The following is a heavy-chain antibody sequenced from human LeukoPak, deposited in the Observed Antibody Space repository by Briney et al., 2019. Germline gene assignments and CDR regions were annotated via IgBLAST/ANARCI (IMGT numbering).Heavy chain of an antibody. CDR3: ARVIRLGAVAGTFPYYYYYMDV. CDR1: GFTFSGYS. J-gene: IGHJ6*03. D-gene: IGHD6-19*01. CDR2: ISSSSSYI. Sequence: SGGSLRLSCAASGFTFSGYSMNWVRQAPGKGLEWVSSISSSSSYIYYADSVKGRFTISRDNAKNSLYLQMNSLRAEDTAVYYCARVIRLGAVAGTFPYYYYYMDVWGKGTTVTVSS. V-gene: IGHV3-21*01.